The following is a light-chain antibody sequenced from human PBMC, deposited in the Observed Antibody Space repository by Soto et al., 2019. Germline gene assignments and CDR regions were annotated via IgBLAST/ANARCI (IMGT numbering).Light chain of an antibody. CDR1: QSISNW. V-gene: IGKV1-5*01. Sequence: IQLTQSPSTLPASVGDRVTITCRASQSISNWLAWYQQKPGKAPRVLIYAASNLQSGVPSRFSGSGSGTEFTLTISSLQPDDFATYYCQQHKTFSWTFGQGTKVDIK. CDR2: AAS. CDR3: QQHKTFSWT. J-gene: IGKJ1*01.